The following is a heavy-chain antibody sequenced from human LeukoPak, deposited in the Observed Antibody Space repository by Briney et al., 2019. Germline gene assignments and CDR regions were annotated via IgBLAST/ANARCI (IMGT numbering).Heavy chain of an antibody. D-gene: IGHD3-3*01. CDR1: GGSISSSSYY. CDR3: ALGGTGIWSGYQNWFDP. J-gene: IGHJ5*02. Sequence: PSETLSLTCTVSGGSISSSSYYWGWIRQPPGKGLEWIGSIYYSGSTYYNPSLKSRVTISVDTSKNQFSLKLSSVTAADTAVYYCALGGTGIWSGYQNWFDPWGQGTLVTVSS. V-gene: IGHV4-39*07. CDR2: IYYSGST.